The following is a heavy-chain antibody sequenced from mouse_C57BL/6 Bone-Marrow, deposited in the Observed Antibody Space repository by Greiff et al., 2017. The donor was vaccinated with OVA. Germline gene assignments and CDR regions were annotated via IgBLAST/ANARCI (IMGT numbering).Heavy chain of an antibody. CDR1: GFSLTSYS. Sequence: QVQLKESGPGLVAPSQSLSITCTVSGFSLTSYSISWVRQPPGKGLEWLGVIWTGGGTTYNSALKSRLSISKDNSKSQVFLKMNNLQTDDTARYYCARNPPRWAPGGYAMDYWGQGTSVTVSS. CDR3: ARNPPRWAPGGYAMDY. CDR2: IWTGGGT. J-gene: IGHJ4*01. V-gene: IGHV2-9-1*01. D-gene: IGHD2-10*02.